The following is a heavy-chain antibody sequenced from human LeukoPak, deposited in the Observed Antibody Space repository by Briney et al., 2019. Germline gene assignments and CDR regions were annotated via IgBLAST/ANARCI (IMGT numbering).Heavy chain of an antibody. D-gene: IGHD3-22*01. Sequence: ASVKVSCKASGYTFTSYDINWVRQAAGQGLEWMGWMDPNSGNTGYAQKFQGRVTITRNTSISTAYMELSSLRSEDTAVYYCARLDYYDSTGYFWFDPWGQGTLVTVSS. CDR1: GYTFTSYD. CDR2: MDPNSGNT. V-gene: IGHV1-8*01. J-gene: IGHJ5*02. CDR3: ARLDYYDSTGYFWFDP.